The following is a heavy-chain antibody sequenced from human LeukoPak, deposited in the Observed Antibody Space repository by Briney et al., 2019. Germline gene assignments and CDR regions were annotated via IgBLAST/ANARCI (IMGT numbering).Heavy chain of an antibody. CDR3: ARTTEGGYTYDYFYYYYMDV. D-gene: IGHD5-18*01. V-gene: IGHV4-59*01. J-gene: IGHJ6*03. Sequence: SETLSLTCTVSGGFIGSYYWSWIRQPPGKGLEWIGYIYYSGSTNYNPSLKSRVTIAVDTSKNQFSLKLSSVTAADTAVYYCARTTEGGYTYDYFYYYYMDVWGKGTTVTISS. CDR1: GGFIGSYY. CDR2: IYYSGST.